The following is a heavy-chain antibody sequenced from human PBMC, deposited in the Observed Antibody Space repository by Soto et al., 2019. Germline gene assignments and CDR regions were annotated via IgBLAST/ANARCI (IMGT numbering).Heavy chain of an antibody. Sequence: QVQLVESGGGVVQPGRSLRLSCAASGFTFSSYGMHWVRQAPGKGLEWVAVISYDGSNKYYADSVKGRFTISRDNSKNTLYLQMNILRAEDTVVYYCAKYSGYDSRYDAFDIWGQGTMVTVSS. J-gene: IGHJ3*02. V-gene: IGHV3-30*18. D-gene: IGHD5-12*01. CDR2: ISYDGSNK. CDR1: GFTFSSYG. CDR3: AKYSGYDSRYDAFDI.